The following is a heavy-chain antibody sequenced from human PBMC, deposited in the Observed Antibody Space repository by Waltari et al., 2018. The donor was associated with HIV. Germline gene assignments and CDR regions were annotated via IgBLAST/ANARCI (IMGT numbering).Heavy chain of an antibody. V-gene: IGHV3-7*01. CDR3: ASHRYSGYDKYFYYYYGMDV. D-gene: IGHD5-12*01. CDR1: GFSFSNYW. CDR2: IKKDWGEE. J-gene: IGHJ6*02. Sequence: GSLRLSCVASGFSFSNYWMSWVRQAPGKGPETGLGCGANIKKDWGEESYVDSVRGRLTISRDNAKTSLYLQMNSLRAEDTAVYYCASHRYSGYDKYFYYYYGMDVWGQGTTVTVAS.